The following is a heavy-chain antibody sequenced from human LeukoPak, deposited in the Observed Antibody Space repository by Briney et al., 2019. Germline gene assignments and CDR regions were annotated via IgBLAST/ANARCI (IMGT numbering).Heavy chain of an antibody. CDR3: ACSSSGGEWFDL. CDR2: INPNSGGT. Sequence: ASVKVSCKASGYTFTGYYMHWVRQAPGQGLEWMGWINPNSGGTNYAQKFQGRVTMTRDTSISTAYMELSRLRSADTAVYYCACSSSGGEWFDLWGQGTLVTVSS. J-gene: IGHJ5*01. V-gene: IGHV1-2*02. CDR1: GYTFTGYY. D-gene: IGHD6-6*01.